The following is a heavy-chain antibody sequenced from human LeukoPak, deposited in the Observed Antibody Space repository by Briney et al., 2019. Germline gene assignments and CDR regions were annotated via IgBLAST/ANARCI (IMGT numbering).Heavy chain of an antibody. CDR2: INHSGST. V-gene: IGHV4-34*01. J-gene: IGHJ4*02. CDR1: GGSSSGYY. CDR3: ARARCSGGSCLPNHFDY. Sequence: PSETLSLTCAVYGGSSSGYYWSWIRQPPGKGLEWIGEINHSGSTNYNPSLKSRVTISVDTSKNQFSLKLSSVTAADTAVYYCARARCSGGSCLPNHFDYWGQGTLVTVSS. D-gene: IGHD2-15*01.